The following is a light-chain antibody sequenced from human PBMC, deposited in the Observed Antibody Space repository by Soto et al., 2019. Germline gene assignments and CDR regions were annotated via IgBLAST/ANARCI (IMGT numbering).Light chain of an antibody. Sequence: QSALTQPASVSGSPGQSITISCTGTSSDVGDYNYVSWYQQHPGKAPKLIVYEVSHRLSGVSDRFSGSKSGHTASLTISGLQDDDQADYYCSSSITNHIGVFGGGTQLTVL. CDR1: SSDVGDYNY. CDR2: EVS. V-gene: IGLV2-14*01. J-gene: IGLJ2*01. CDR3: SSSITNHIGV.